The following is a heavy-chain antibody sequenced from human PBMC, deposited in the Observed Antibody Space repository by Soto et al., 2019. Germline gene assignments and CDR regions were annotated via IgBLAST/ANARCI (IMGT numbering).Heavy chain of an antibody. J-gene: IGHJ3*02. V-gene: IGHV1-8*01. CDR2: MNPNSGNT. CDR3: ARVINYYASGDDAFDI. Sequence: QVQLVQSGAEVKKPGASVKVSCKASGYTFTSYDINWVRQATGQGLEWMGWMNPNSGNTGYAQKFQGRVTMTRNTSISTAYMELSSLRSEDTAVYYSARVINYYASGDDAFDIWGQGTMVTVSS. D-gene: IGHD3-10*01. CDR1: GYTFTSYD.